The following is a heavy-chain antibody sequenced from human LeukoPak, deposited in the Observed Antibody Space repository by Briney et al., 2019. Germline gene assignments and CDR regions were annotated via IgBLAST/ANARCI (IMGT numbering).Heavy chain of an antibody. D-gene: IGHD6-13*01. CDR3: ARGRGSSWYYFDS. V-gene: IGHV4-39*07. J-gene: IGHJ4*02. CDR2: IYASGNT. Sequence: SETLSLTCTVSGGSISSSSYYWGWIRQPPGKGLERIGRIYASGNTNYNPSLKGRVTMTVDTSKNQFSLNLSSVTAADTAVYYCARGRGSSWYYFDSWGQGTLVTVSS. CDR1: GGSISSSSYY.